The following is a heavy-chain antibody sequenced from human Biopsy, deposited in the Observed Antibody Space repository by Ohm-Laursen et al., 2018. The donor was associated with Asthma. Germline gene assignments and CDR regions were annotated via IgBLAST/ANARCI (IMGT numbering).Heavy chain of an antibody. CDR1: GFSFSDYY. D-gene: IGHD6-25*01. J-gene: IGHJ6*02. Sequence: SLRLSCTASGFSFSDYYMTWMRQAPGKGLEWVSSISSSGSTNYPAESVKGRFTISRDNAQKSLFLQMGSLRAEDTAIYYCARVFKSSEWGPFYHFGLDVWGQGTTVAVSS. CDR2: ISSSGSTN. CDR3: ARVFKSSEWGPFYHFGLDV. V-gene: IGHV3-11*01.